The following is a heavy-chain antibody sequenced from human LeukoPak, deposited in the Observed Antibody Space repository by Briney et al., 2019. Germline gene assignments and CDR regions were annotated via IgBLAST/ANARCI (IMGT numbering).Heavy chain of an antibody. D-gene: IGHD3-16*02. J-gene: IGHJ4*02. CDR1: GFTFSSYA. CDR3: AKDYMITFGGVIVMFDY. V-gene: IGHV3-30*04. Sequence: PGGSLRLSCAASGFTFSSYAMNWVRQAPGKGLEWVAVISYDGSNKYYADSVKGRFTISRDNSKNTLYLQMNSLRAEDTAVYYCAKDYMITFGGVIVMFDYWGQGTLVTVSS. CDR2: ISYDGSNK.